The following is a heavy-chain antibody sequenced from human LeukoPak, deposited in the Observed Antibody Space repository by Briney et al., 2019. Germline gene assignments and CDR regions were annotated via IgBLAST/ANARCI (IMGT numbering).Heavy chain of an antibody. CDR3: ARQQWEQQGRDYYFNGLDV. V-gene: IGHV4-39*07. CDR1: GGSYSSSGYY. Sequence: SETLSLTCTVSGGSYSSSGYYWGCFRQPPGKGLEWIGSLFYSGNAYYNPSLKNRVTMSVDRSKNQFSLKLSSVTVADTAVYYCARQQWEQQGRDYYFNGLDVWGPGTTVIVS. J-gene: IGHJ6*02. D-gene: IGHD1-26*01. CDR2: LFYSGNA.